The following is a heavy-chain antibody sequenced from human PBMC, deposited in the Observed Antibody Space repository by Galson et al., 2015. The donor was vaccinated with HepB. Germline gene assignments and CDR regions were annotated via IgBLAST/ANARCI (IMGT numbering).Heavy chain of an antibody. CDR3: ARGPDSSGYYYGTWYFDY. V-gene: IGHV3-20*04. D-gene: IGHD3-22*01. Sequence: SLRLSCAASGFTFDDYGMSWVRQAPGKGLEWVSCINWNGGSRGYADSVKGRCTISRDDAKNSLYLQMNSLRAEETAVYYCARGPDSSGYYYGTWYFDYWGQGTLVTVSS. CDR1: GFTFDDYG. J-gene: IGHJ4*02. CDR2: INWNGGSR.